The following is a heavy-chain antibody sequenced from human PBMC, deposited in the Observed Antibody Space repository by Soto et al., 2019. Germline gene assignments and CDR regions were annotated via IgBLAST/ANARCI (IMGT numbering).Heavy chain of an antibody. CDR1: GLTFSSYW. J-gene: IGHJ4*02. V-gene: IGHV3-74*01. D-gene: IGHD1-26*01. Sequence: EVQLVESGGGLVQPGGSLRLSCAASGLTFSSYWMHWVRQAPGKGLVWVSRINTDGSSTTYADSVKGRFTISRDNIKNTLYLQMNSLRVEDTAVYYCARASGSNIHFDYWGQGTLVTVSS. CDR2: INTDGSST. CDR3: ARASGSNIHFDY.